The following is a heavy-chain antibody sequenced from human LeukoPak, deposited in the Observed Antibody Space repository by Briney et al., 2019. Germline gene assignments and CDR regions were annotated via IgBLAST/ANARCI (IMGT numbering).Heavy chain of an antibody. CDR2: ISGSGGST. V-gene: IGHV3-23*01. D-gene: IGHD2-2*02. Sequence: GGSLRLSCAASGFTFSSYAMSWVRQAPGKGLEWVSAISGSGGSTYYADFVKGRFTTSRDNSKNTLYLQMNSLRAEDAAVYYCAKDVEDCSSTSCYNTENYYMDVWGKGTTVTVSS. J-gene: IGHJ6*03. CDR1: GFTFSSYA. CDR3: AKDVEDCSSTSCYNTENYYMDV.